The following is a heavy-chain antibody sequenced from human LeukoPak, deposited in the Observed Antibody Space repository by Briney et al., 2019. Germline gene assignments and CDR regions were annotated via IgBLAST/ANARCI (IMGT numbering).Heavy chain of an antibody. CDR3: AKDQWYYYDSSGYLLQ. CDR1: GFTFSSYA. V-gene: IGHV3-23*01. Sequence: PGGSLRLSCAASGFTFSSYAMSWVRQAPGKGLEWVSAISGSGGSTYYADSVKGWFTISRDNSKNALYLQMNSLRAEDTAVYYCAKDQWYYYDSSGYLLQWGQGTLVTVSS. D-gene: IGHD3-22*01. CDR2: ISGSGGST. J-gene: IGHJ4*02.